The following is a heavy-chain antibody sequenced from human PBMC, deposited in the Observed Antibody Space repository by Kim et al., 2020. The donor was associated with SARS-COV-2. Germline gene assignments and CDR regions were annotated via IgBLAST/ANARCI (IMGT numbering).Heavy chain of an antibody. CDR3: ARGPMDV. V-gene: IGHV3-7*01. Sequence: GGSLRLSCVASGFTFSSYWMSWVRQAPGKGLEWVANIKHEGSEKYSVDSVTGRFTISRDNSKNSLYLQMNSLRAEDTAVYYCARGPMDVWGQGTTVTVSS. CDR1: GFTFSSYW. CDR2: IKHEGSEK. J-gene: IGHJ6*02.